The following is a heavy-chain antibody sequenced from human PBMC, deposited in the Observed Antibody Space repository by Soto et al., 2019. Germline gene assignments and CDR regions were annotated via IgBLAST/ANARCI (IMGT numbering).Heavy chain of an antibody. D-gene: IGHD3-10*01. J-gene: IGHJ4*02. CDR3: ARSRNSAVADSFDF. Sequence: QVQVVESGGGVVQPGRSLRLSCAASGFTFSRYAIHWVRQAPGKGLEWVAVISRDGSNKYYVDSVKGRFTISRDNSKNTLYLQMNSLRDEVTAVYYCARSRNSAVADSFDFWGQGTLVTVSS. V-gene: IGHV3-30*04. CDR2: ISRDGSNK. CDR1: GFTFSRYA.